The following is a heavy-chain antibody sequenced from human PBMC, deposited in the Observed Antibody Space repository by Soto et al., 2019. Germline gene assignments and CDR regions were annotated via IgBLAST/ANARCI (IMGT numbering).Heavy chain of an antibody. J-gene: IGHJ5*02. CDR1: GFTFSSYE. CDR2: ISSGGSSI. D-gene: IGHD3-3*01. Sequence: GGSLRLSCAASGFTFSSYEMKWVRQAPGKGLEWVSYISSGGSSIYYADSVKGRFTISRDNAKNSLYLQMNSLRAEDTAIYYCARVRPAYDFWSGYDDLWGQGTLVTVSS. V-gene: IGHV3-48*03. CDR3: ARVRPAYDFWSGYDDL.